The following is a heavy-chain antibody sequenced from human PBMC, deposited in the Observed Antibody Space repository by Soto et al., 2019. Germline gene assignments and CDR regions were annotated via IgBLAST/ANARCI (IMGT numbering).Heavy chain of an antibody. D-gene: IGHD3-10*01. J-gene: IGHJ5*02. Sequence: ASETLSLTCTVSGGSVSSGSYYWSWIRQPPGKGLEWIGYIYYSGSTNYNPSLKSRVTISVDTSKNQFSLKLSSVTAADTAVYYCARAITMVRGVPSWFDPWGQGTLVTVSS. CDR1: GGSVSSGSYY. V-gene: IGHV4-61*01. CDR3: ARAITMVRGVPSWFDP. CDR2: IYYSGST.